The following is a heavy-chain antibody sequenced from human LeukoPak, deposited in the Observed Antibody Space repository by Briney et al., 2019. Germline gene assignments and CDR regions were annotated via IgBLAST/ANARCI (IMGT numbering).Heavy chain of an antibody. CDR1: GGSISSSSYY. D-gene: IGHD2-15*01. J-gene: IGHJ5*02. CDR2: IYYSGST. CDR3: ARVPEVVAEAATGGWFDP. V-gene: IGHV4-39*07. Sequence: PSETLSLTCTVSGGSISSSSYYWGWIRQPPWKGLEWIGSIYYSGSTYYNPSLKSRVTISVDTSKNQFSLKLSSVTAADTAVYYCARVPEVVAEAATGGWFDPWGQGTLVTVSS.